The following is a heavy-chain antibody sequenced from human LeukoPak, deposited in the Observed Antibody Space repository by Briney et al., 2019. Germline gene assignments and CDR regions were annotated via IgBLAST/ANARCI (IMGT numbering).Heavy chain of an antibody. CDR2: IWYDGSNK. J-gene: IGHJ4*02. D-gene: IGHD6-13*01. V-gene: IGHV3-33*01. CDR3: ARGRQQLGLFDY. Sequence: PGGSLRLSCAASGFTFSSYGMHWVRQAPGKGLEWVAVIWYDGSNKYYADSVRGRFTISRDNSKNTLYLQMNSLRAEDTAVYYCARGRQQLGLFDYWGQGTLVTVSS. CDR1: GFTFSSYG.